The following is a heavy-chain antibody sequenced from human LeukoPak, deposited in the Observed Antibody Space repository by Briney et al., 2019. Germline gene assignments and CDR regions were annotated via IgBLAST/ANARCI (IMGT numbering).Heavy chain of an antibody. CDR2: ISSSSSTI. D-gene: IGHD6-19*01. Sequence: PGGSLRLSCAASGFTFSSYSMNWVRQAPGKGLEWVSYISSSSSTIYYADSVKGRFTISRDNAKNSLYLQMNSLRAEDTAVYYCARAFSGWLTAFDIWGQGTMVTVSS. V-gene: IGHV3-48*01. CDR3: ARAFSGWLTAFDI. J-gene: IGHJ3*02. CDR1: GFTFSSYS.